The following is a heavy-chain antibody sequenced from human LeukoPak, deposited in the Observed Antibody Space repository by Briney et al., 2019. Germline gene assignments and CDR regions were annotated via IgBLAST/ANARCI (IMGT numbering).Heavy chain of an antibody. D-gene: IGHD2-21*02. Sequence: PSETLSLTCTVSGGSISSGSYYWSWIRQPAGKGLEWIGRIYTSGSTNYNPSLKSRVTISVDTSKNQFSLKLSSVTAADTAVYYCARGGFYRGGDCYVDYWGQGTLVTVSS. CDR1: GGSISSGSYY. CDR3: ARGGFYRGGDCYVDY. J-gene: IGHJ4*02. CDR2: IYTSGST. V-gene: IGHV4-61*02.